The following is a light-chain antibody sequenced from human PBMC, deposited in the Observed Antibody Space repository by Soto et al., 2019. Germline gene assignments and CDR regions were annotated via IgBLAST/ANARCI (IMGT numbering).Light chain of an antibody. CDR2: GAS. V-gene: IGKV3-20*01. J-gene: IGKJ1*01. CDR1: QSVSTTY. CDR3: QQYGSSPWT. Sequence: EIVLTQSPGTLSLSPGERATLSCRASQSVSTTYLAWYQQKPGQAPRLLIYGASSRATGIPDRFSGSGSGTEFTLTISRLEPVDFAVYYCQQYGSSPWTFGQGTKVEIK.